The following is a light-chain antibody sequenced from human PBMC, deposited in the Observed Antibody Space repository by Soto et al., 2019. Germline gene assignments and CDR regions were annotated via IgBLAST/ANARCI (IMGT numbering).Light chain of an antibody. Sequence: DIQMPPSPSSLSASVGGRVTITCQASQDISHYLNWYQQKPGKAPKLLIYDAFNLETGVPSRFSGSGSGTDFTFTISSLQPEDIATYYCQQYDSLPRTFGQGTKVDIK. CDR3: QQYDSLPRT. CDR2: DAF. CDR1: QDISHY. J-gene: IGKJ1*01. V-gene: IGKV1-33*01.